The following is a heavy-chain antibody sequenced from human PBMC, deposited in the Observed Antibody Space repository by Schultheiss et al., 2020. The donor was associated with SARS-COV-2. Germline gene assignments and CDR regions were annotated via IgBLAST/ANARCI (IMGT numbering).Heavy chain of an antibody. CDR3: AREMTTSFDWSLQAPDY. J-gene: IGHJ4*02. Sequence: GESLKISCVGSGLNFGGYWMSWVRQAPGKGLEWVANIKPDGNVKDYVDSVKGRFTISRDDAKNSLYLQMNSLRVEDTAVFYCAREMTTSFDWSLQAPDYWGQGTLVTVSS. D-gene: IGHD3-9*01. CDR1: GLNFGGYW. V-gene: IGHV3-7*01. CDR2: IKPDGNVK.